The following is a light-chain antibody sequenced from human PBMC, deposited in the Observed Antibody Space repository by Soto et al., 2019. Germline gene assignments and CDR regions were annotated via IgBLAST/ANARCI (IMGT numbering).Light chain of an antibody. V-gene: IGLV2-14*03. CDR3: SSYANYNVV. CDR2: DVT. Sequence: QSALTQPASVSGSPGQSIIISCTGTDSDIGVYNYVSWYQQYPGKAPKLMIYDVTNRPSGVSNRFSGSKSGNMASLTISGLQAEDEADYYCSSYANYNVVFGGGTKLTVL. J-gene: IGLJ2*01. CDR1: DSDIGVYNY.